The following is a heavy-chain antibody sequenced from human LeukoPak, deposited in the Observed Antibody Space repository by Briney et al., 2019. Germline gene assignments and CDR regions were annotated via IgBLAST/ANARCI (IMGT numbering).Heavy chain of an antibody. CDR1: GFTFSSYW. CDR2: IKQDGSEK. J-gene: IGHJ4*02. D-gene: IGHD3-16*01. CDR3: AREAPHPAEAYVDY. Sequence: PGGSLRLSCAASGFTFSSYWMSWVRQAPGKGLEWVANIKQDGSEKYYVDSVKGRFTISRDNSKNTLYLQMNSLRAEDTAVYYCAREAPHPAEAYVDYWGQGTLVTVSS. V-gene: IGHV3-7*01.